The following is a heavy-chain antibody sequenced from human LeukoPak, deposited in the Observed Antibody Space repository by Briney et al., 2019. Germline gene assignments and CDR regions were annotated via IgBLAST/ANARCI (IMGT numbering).Heavy chain of an antibody. CDR3: ARGGWGIPYFDY. CDR2: ICYSGST. Sequence: NPSETLSLTCTVSGGSISSGGYYWSWIRQHPGKGLKWIGYICYSGSTYYTPSLKSRVTISVDTSKNQFSLKLSSVTAADTAVYYCARGGWGIPYFDYWGQGTLVTVSS. CDR1: GGSISSGGYY. J-gene: IGHJ4*02. D-gene: IGHD3-16*01. V-gene: IGHV4-31*03.